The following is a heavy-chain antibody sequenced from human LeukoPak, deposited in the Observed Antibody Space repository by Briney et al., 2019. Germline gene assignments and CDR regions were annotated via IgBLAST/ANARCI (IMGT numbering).Heavy chain of an antibody. V-gene: IGHV3-48*03. D-gene: IGHD3-9*01. J-gene: IGHJ4*02. Sequence: GGSLRLSCAASGFTFSSYEMNWVGQAPGKGLEWVSYISSSGSTIYYADSVKGRFTISRDNAKNSLYLQMNSLRAEDTAVYYCARVRITISSRRGFDYWGQGTLVTVSS. CDR2: ISSSGSTI. CDR1: GFTFSSYE. CDR3: ARVRITISSRRGFDY.